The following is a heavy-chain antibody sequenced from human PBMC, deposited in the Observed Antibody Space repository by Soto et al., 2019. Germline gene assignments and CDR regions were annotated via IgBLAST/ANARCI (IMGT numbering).Heavy chain of an antibody. CDR2: INPSGGST. J-gene: IGHJ6*02. Sequence: GAPVKGSCKASGYTFTSYYMHWVRQAPGQRVEWMGIINPSGGSTSYAQKFQGRVTMTRDTSTSTVYMELSSLRSEDTAVYYCAIEVVRGVTAYYYYGMXVWGQGTTVTVSS. CDR3: AIEVVRGVTAYYYYGMXV. V-gene: IGHV1-46*03. D-gene: IGHD3-10*01. CDR1: GYTFTSYY.